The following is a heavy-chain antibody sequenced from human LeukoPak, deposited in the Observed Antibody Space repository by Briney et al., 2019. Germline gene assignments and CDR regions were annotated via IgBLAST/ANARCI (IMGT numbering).Heavy chain of an antibody. CDR2: ISANGSIT. J-gene: IGHJ4*02. D-gene: IGHD3-22*01. V-gene: IGHV3-21*01. Sequence: GGSLRLSCAASGFTFSAYGMSWVRQSPGQGLEWVSGISANGSITFYARSVRGRFTISRDNAKNSLHLQMNSLRAEDTAVYYCARLASDSSGYYGIHVDYWGQGTLVTVSS. CDR3: ARLASDSSGYYGIHVDY. CDR1: GFTFSAYG.